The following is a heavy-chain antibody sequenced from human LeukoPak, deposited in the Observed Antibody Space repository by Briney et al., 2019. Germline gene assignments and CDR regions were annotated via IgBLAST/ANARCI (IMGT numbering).Heavy chain of an antibody. J-gene: IGHJ6*02. D-gene: IGHD3-3*01. Sequence: ASVKVSCKASGYTFTGYYMHWLRQAPGQGLEWMGWINPNSGGTNYAQKFQGRVTMTRDTSISTAYMELSRLRSDDTAVYYCARGITIFGVVISSYYYGMDVWGQGTAVTVSS. V-gene: IGHV1-2*02. CDR1: GYTFTGYY. CDR3: ARGITIFGVVISSYYYGMDV. CDR2: INPNSGGT.